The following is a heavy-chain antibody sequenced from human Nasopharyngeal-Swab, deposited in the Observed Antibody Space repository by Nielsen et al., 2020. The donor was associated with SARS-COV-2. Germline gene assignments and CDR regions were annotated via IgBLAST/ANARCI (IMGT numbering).Heavy chain of an antibody. CDR3: AKNSGSYMGRSAFDI. Sequence: SLQISCAASGITFDDYAMHWVRQAPGKGLEWVSGISWNSGSTGYADSVKGRFTISRDNAKNSLYLQMNSLRAEDTALYYCAKNSGSYMGRSAFDIWGQGTMVTVSS. J-gene: IGHJ3*02. V-gene: IGHV3-9*01. CDR1: GITFDDYA. D-gene: IGHD1-26*01. CDR2: ISWNSGST.